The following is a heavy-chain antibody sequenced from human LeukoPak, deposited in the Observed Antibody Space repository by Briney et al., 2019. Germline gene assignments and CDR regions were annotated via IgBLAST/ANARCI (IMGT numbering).Heavy chain of an antibody. Sequence: GGSLRLSCAASGFTFSSYALSWVRQAPGKGLEWVSGITDSGTGTYYADSVKGRFTISRDNSKNTVYLQMSSLRAEDTAVYYCAKDLKARRYFDYWGQGTLVTVSS. D-gene: IGHD5-12*01. CDR3: AKDLKARRYFDY. CDR2: ITDSGTGT. J-gene: IGHJ4*02. CDR1: GFTFSSYA. V-gene: IGHV3-23*01.